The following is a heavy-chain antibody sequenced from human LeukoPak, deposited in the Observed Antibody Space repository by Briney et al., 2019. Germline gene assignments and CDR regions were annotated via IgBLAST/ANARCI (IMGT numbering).Heavy chain of an antibody. CDR1: GGSISGYY. Sequence: PSETLSLTCTVSGGSISGYYWSWIRQPPRKGLELIGHIYYTGSTNYNPSLKSRVTISLDTSENQFYLKLSSVSPADTAVYYCARYRPSESRSGEVTSLDYWGQGTLVTVSS. CDR2: IYYTGST. CDR3: ARYRPSESRSGEVTSLDY. J-gene: IGHJ4*02. V-gene: IGHV4-59*01. D-gene: IGHD3-3*01.